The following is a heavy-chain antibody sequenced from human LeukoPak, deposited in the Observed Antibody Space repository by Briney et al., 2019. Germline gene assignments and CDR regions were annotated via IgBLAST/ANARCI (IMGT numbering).Heavy chain of an antibody. V-gene: IGHV3-73*01. D-gene: IGHD3-10*01. CDR3: TRPGSGSSRDY. J-gene: IGHJ4*02. CDR1: GFTFSDSA. Sequence: GGSLRLSCAASGFTFSDSAMHWVRQASGKGLEWVGRIRSKAKNYATEFAASVKGGFIISGDDSKNMAYLQMDSLKTEDTAVYYCTRPGSGSSRDYWGQGTLVTVSS. CDR2: IRSKAKNYAT.